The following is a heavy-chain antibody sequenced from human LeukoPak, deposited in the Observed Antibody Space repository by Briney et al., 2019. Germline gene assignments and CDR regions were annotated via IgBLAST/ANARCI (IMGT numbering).Heavy chain of an antibody. J-gene: IGHJ2*01. CDR2: IYYSGST. V-gene: IGHV4-59*01. CDR1: GGSISSYY. D-gene: IGHD2-21*02. CDR3: ARYCGGDSYFGNNWYFDL. Sequence: SETLSLTCTVSGGSISSYYWSWIRQPPGKGLEWIGYIYYSGSTNYNPSLKSRVTISVDTSKNQFSLKLSSVTAADTAVYYCARYCGGDSYFGNNWYFDLWGRGTLVTVSS.